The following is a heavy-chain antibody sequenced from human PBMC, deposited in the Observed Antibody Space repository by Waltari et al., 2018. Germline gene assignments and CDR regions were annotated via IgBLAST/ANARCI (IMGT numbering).Heavy chain of an antibody. D-gene: IGHD3-10*01. CDR2: IYHSGNT. V-gene: IGHV4-38-2*01. CDR1: GYSISSGYY. CDR3: ARQRITIDGQDDY. J-gene: IGHJ4*02. Sequence: QVQLQESGPGLVKPSETLSLTCAVSGYSISSGYYWGWIRQPPGKGLEWIGSIYHSGNTDYNPSLKSRVTISVDTSKNQFSLKLSSVTAADTAVYYCARQRITIDGQDDYWGQGTLVTVSS.